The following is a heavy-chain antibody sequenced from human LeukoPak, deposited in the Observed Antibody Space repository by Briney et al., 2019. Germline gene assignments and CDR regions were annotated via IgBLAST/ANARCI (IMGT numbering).Heavy chain of an antibody. CDR2: IYHSGST. D-gene: IGHD4-17*01. CDR3: ARRHGDFPFDY. CDR1: GYSISSGYY. J-gene: IGHJ4*02. Sequence: MTSETLSLTCAVSGYSISSGYYWGWIRQPPGKGLEWIGSIYHSGSTYYNPSLKGRVTISVDTSKNQFSLKLSSVTAADTAVYYCARRHGDFPFDYWGQGTLVTVSS. V-gene: IGHV4-38-2*01.